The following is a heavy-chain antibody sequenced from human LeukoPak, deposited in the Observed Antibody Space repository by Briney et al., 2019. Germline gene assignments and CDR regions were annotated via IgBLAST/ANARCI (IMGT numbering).Heavy chain of an antibody. CDR1: GGSISSYY. CDR2: IYYSGST. J-gene: IGHJ4*02. D-gene: IGHD6-25*01. Sequence: SETLSLTCTVSGGSISSYYWSWIRQPPGKGLEWIGYIYYSGSTNHNPSLKSRVTISVDTSKNQFSLKLSSVTAADTAVYYCARSKGIAARIDYWGQGTLVTVSS. V-gene: IGHV4-59*01. CDR3: ARSKGIAARIDY.